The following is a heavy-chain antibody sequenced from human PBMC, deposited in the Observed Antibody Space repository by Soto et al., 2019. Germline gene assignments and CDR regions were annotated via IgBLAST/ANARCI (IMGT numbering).Heavy chain of an antibody. V-gene: IGHV3-23*01. CDR2: ISGSGGST. CDR3: AKGGGQRYYYGMDV. J-gene: IGHJ6*01. CDR1: GFTFSSYA. D-gene: IGHD6-25*01. Sequence: EVQLLESGGGLVQPGGSLRLSCAASGFTFSSYAMSWVRQAPGKGLEWVSAISGSGGSTYYADSVKGRFTISRDNSNSTLYLQMNSLRAEDTAVYYCAKGGGQRYYYGMDVWGQGTTVTFSS.